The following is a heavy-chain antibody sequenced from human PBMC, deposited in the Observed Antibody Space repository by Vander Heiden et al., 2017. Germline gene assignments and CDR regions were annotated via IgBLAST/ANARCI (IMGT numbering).Heavy chain of an antibody. J-gene: IGHJ4*02. Sequence: EVQLVESGGGLVQPGGSLRLSCAASGFTFSSYWMHWVRQAPGKGRVWVARINSDGSSTSYADSVKGRFTISRDNAKNTLYLQMNSLRAEDTAVYYCATFIWGLRPFDYWGQGTLVTVSS. CDR1: GFTFSSYW. D-gene: IGHD3-16*01. V-gene: IGHV3-74*01. CDR3: ATFIWGLRPFDY. CDR2: INSDGSST.